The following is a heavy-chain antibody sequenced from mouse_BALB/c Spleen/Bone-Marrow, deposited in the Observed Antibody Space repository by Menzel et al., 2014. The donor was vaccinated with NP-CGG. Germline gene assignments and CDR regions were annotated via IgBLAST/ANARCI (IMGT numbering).Heavy chain of an antibody. J-gene: IGHJ2*01. CDR2: IRLKSNNHAT. CDR1: GFTFSDYW. V-gene: IGHV6-6*02. Sequence: VQLKESGGGLVQPGGSMKLSCVASGFTFSDYWMNWVRQSPEKGLEWVAEIRLKSNNHATYYAESVKGRFTISRDDSKSSVYLQMNNLRAEDTGIYYCAGGGFYFDYWGQGTTLTVSS. CDR3: AGGGFYFDY.